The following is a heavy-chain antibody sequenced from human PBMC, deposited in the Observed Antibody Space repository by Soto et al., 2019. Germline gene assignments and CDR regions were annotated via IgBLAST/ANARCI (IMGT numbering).Heavy chain of an antibody. CDR3: ARTIFGVVTQGMDV. CDR2: INPNSGGT. J-gene: IGHJ6*02. V-gene: IGHV1-2*02. Sequence: QVQLVQSGAEVKKPGASVKVSCKASGYTFTGYYMHWVRQAPGQGLEWMGWINPNSGGTNYAQKFQGRVSMTRDTSSSTAYMELSRLRSDDTAVYYCARTIFGVVTQGMDVWGQGTTVTVSS. D-gene: IGHD3-3*01. CDR1: GYTFTGYY.